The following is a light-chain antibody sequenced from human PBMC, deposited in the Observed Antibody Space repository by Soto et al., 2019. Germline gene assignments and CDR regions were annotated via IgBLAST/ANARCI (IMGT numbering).Light chain of an antibody. J-gene: IGKJ1*01. CDR3: QQYYSWPRT. CDR2: GAS. V-gene: IGKV3-15*01. CDR1: QSVSST. Sequence: EILMTQSPSTLSVSPVERATLSCRASQSVSSTLAWYQQKPGQAPRLLIYGASTRATDIPARFSGSGSGTEFTLTISSLQSEDFAVYYCQQYYSWPRTFGQGTKVDIK.